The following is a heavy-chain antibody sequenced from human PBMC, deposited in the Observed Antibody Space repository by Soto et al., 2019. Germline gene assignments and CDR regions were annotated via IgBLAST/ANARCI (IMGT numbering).Heavy chain of an antibody. CDR1: GYTFTSYA. V-gene: IGHV7-4-1*01. CDR2: INTNTGNP. D-gene: IGHD3-9*01. Sequence: ASVKVSCKASGYTFTSYATNWVRQAPGQGLEWMGWINTNTGNPTYAQGFTGRFVFSLDTSVSTAYLQICSLKAEDTAVYYCASNYDILTGYSPYYYYGMDVWCQGTTVTVSS. CDR3: ASNYDILTGYSPYYYYGMDV. J-gene: IGHJ6*02.